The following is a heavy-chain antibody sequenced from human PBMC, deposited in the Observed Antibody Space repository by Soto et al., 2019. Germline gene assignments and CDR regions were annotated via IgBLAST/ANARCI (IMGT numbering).Heavy chain of an antibody. CDR2: IDWDDDK. CDR1: GFSLSTSGMC. CDR3: ARITDDYDILTGYSYGGWFDP. J-gene: IGHJ5*02. Sequence: SGPTLGNPTQTLTLTCTFSGFSLSTSGMCVSWIRQPPGKALEWLARIDWDDDKYYSTSLKTRLTISKDTSKNQVVLTMTNMDPVDTATYYCARITDDYDILTGYSYGGWFDPWGHGTLVTVSS. D-gene: IGHD3-9*01. V-gene: IGHV2-70*11.